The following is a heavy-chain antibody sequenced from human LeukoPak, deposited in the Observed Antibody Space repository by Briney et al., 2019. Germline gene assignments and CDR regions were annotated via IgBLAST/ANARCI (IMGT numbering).Heavy chain of an antibody. CDR1: GFTFSSYG. CDR3: VRIPNTAGFPNWLDP. D-gene: IGHD2-2*02. J-gene: IGHJ5*02. CDR2: IWYDGSNK. V-gene: IGHV3-33*01. Sequence: GGSLRLSCAASGFTFSSYGMHWVRQAPGKGLGWVAVIWYDGSNKYYADSVKGRFTISRDNARNSLYLQINSLRAEDTAVYYCVRIPNTAGFPNWLDPWGRGTLVTVSS.